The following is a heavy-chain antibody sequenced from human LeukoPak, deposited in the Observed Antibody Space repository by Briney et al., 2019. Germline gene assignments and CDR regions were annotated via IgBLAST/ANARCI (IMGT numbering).Heavy chain of an antibody. Sequence: PGGSLRLSCAASGFTFSSYAMSWVRQAPGKGLEWVSVISGSGSSTNYADSVKGRFTISRDNSKNTLYLQMNSLRAEDTAVYYCAKDPLPSAVTTRTEPDCWGQGTLVTVSS. V-gene: IGHV3-23*01. CDR2: ISGSGSST. J-gene: IGHJ4*02. CDR1: GFTFSSYA. D-gene: IGHD4-17*01. CDR3: AKDPLPSAVTTRTEPDC.